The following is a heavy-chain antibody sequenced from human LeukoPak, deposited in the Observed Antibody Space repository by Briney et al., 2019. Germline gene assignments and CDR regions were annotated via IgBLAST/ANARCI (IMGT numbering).Heavy chain of an antibody. J-gene: IGHJ4*02. V-gene: IGHV3-11*01. CDR2: ISSSGSTI. Sequence: GGSLRLSCAASGFTFSDYYMSWIRQAPGKGLEWVSYISSSGSTIYYADSVKGRFTTSRDNAKNSLYLQMNSLRAEDTAVYYCARVISSSWYAGYDYWGQGTLVTVSS. D-gene: IGHD6-13*01. CDR1: GFTFSDYY. CDR3: ARVISSSWYAGYDY.